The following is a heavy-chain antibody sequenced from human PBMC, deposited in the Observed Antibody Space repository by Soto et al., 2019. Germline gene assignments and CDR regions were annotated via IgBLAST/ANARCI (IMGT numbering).Heavy chain of an antibody. CDR1: GFTFSSYA. CDR2: ISYDGSNK. J-gene: IGHJ4*02. CDR3: ASLPVSVVWNGYFDY. Sequence: GGSLRLSCAASGFTFSSYAMHWVRQAPGKGLEWVAVISYDGSNKYYADSVKGRFTISRDNSKNTLYLQMNSLRAEDTAVYYCASLPVSVVWNGYFDYWGQGTLVTVSS. D-gene: IGHD1-1*01. V-gene: IGHV3-30-3*01.